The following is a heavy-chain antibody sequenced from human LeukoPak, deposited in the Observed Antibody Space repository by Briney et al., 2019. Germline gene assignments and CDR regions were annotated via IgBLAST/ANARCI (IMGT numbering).Heavy chain of an antibody. Sequence: SETLSLTCTVSGGSISSYYWSWVRQPPGKGLEWIGYIHYSGSTNYNPSLKRRGTISVDKYKKQLALKLRYVTAADTAVYYCARTTEGYCRGRSCYSYYYYMDVWGKGTTVTVSS. V-gene: IGHV4-59*01. CDR3: ARTTEGYCRGRSCYSYYYYMDV. J-gene: IGHJ6*03. D-gene: IGHD2-15*01. CDR2: IHYSGST. CDR1: GGSISSYY.